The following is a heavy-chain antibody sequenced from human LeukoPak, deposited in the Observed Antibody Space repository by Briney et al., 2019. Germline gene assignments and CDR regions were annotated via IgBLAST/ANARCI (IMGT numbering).Heavy chain of an antibody. V-gene: IGHV4-39*07. CDR2: IFYSGGT. CDR3: ARDVPIYCGGDCWDYYYYYMDV. Sequence: PSETLSLTCTVSGGSINTPNYYWGWIRQTPGKGLEWIGNIFYSGGTYYSPSLTSRVTISLDTSRNQFSLKLSSVTAADTAVYYCARDVPIYCGGDCWDYYYYYMDVWGKGTTVTVSS. J-gene: IGHJ6*03. CDR1: GGSINTPNYY. D-gene: IGHD2-21*02.